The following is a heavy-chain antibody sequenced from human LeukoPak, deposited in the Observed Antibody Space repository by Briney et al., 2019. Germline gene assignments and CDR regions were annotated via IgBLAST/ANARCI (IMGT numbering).Heavy chain of an antibody. CDR2: INPSGGST. Sequence: ASVKVSCKASGYTFTSYYMHWVRQAPGQGLEWMGIINPSGGSTSYAQKFQGRVTMTRDTSTSTVYMELSSLRSEDTAVYYCARAKKYGHGDYLRWFGPWGQGTLVTVSS. D-gene: IGHD4-17*01. V-gene: IGHV1-46*01. CDR3: ARAKKYGHGDYLRWFGP. J-gene: IGHJ5*02. CDR1: GYTFTSYY.